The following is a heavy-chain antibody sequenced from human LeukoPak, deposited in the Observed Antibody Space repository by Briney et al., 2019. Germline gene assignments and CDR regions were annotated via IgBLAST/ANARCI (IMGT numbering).Heavy chain of an antibody. CDR1: GFTFSSYW. CDR3: AKDSPFDI. CDR2: IDQDGSEK. V-gene: IGHV3-7*03. J-gene: IGHJ3*02. Sequence: GGSLRLSCAASGFTFSSYWMSWVRQVPGKGLEWVANIDQDGSEKYYVDSVKGRFTISRDNAKNSLYLQMNSLRAEDTALYYCAKDSPFDIWGQGTMVTVSS.